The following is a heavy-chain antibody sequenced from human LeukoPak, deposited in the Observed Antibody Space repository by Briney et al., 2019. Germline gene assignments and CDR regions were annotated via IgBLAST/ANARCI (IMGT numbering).Heavy chain of an antibody. CDR2: ISYDGSER. Sequence: GRSLRLSCAASGFTFSSYGMHWVCQAPGKGLEWLAVISYDGSERNYADSVKGRFFISRDNSKNTLDLQMNSLRAEDTAVYYCAKAGYSSSWYLVNSLDIWGQGTMVAVS. CDR1: GFTFSSYG. J-gene: IGHJ3*02. D-gene: IGHD6-13*01. CDR3: AKAGYSSSWYLVNSLDI. V-gene: IGHV3-30*18.